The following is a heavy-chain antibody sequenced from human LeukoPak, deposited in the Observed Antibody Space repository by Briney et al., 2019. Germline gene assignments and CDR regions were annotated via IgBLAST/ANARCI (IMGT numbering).Heavy chain of an antibody. J-gene: IGHJ4*02. Sequence: SETLSLTCAVYGGSFSGYYWSWIRQPPGKGLEWIGEINHSGSTNYNPSLKSRVTISVDTSKNQFSLKLSSVTAADTAVYYCARASRLHDYGDNFDYWGQGTLVTVSS. V-gene: IGHV4-34*01. CDR3: ARASRLHDYGDNFDY. CDR2: INHSGST. D-gene: IGHD4-17*01. CDR1: GGSFSGYY.